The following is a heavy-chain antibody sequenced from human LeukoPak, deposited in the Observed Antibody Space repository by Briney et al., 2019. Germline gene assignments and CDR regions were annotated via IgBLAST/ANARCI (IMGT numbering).Heavy chain of an antibody. J-gene: IGHJ4*02. V-gene: IGHV3-30*02. CDR3: AKSGPYCTNGVCFIDY. D-gene: IGHD2-8*01. CDR2: IRYDGSNK. CDR1: GFTFSSYG. Sequence: PGGSLRLSCAASGFTFSSYGMHWVRQAPGKGLEWVAFIRYDGSNKYYADSVKGRFTISRDNSKNTLYLQMNSLRAEDTAVYYCAKSGPYCTNGVCFIDYWGQGTLVTASS.